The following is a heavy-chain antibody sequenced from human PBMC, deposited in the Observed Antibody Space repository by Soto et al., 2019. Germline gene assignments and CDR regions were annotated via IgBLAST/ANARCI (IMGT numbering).Heavy chain of an antibody. CDR1: GFTFSSYA. CDR3: AKVGNHHSGSYPCDS. Sequence: PGGSLRLSCAASGFTFSSYAMSWVRQAPGKGLEWVSAISGSGGSTYYADSVKGRFTISRDNSKNKLYLQMNSLRAADRAVYCGAKVGNHHSGSYPCDSWSQGTRFTVAS. J-gene: IGHJ4*02. V-gene: IGHV3-23*01. CDR2: ISGSGGST. D-gene: IGHD1-26*01.